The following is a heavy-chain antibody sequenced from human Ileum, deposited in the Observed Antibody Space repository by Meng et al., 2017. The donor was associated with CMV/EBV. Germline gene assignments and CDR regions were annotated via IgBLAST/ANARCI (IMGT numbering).Heavy chain of an antibody. CDR3: ARERLDIQRIPATTRLYFYYGMDV. Sequence: GESLKISCAASQFILSHYEMNWVRQAPGKGLEWLSYISSSGGAVDYADSVRGRFTISRDDAKNSLYLEMNSLRAEDTAVYYWARERLDIQRIPATTRLYFYYGMDVWGQGTTVTVSS. V-gene: IGHV3-48*03. CDR2: ISSSGGAV. J-gene: IGHJ6*02. D-gene: IGHD2-2*01. CDR1: QFILSHYE.